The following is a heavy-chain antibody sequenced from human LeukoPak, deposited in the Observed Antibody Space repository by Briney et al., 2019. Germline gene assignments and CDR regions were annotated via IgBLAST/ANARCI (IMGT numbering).Heavy chain of an antibody. J-gene: IGHJ5*02. Sequence: SETLSLTCTVSGGSISSYYWSWIRQPPGKGLEWIAYVYYSGSTNYNPSLKSRVTISVDTSKNQFSLKLSSVTAADTAMYYCARDPGYDFWSGQKGWFDPWGQGTLVTVSS. CDR3: ARDPGYDFWSGQKGWFDP. D-gene: IGHD3-3*01. CDR1: GGSISSYY. V-gene: IGHV4-59*01. CDR2: VYYSGST.